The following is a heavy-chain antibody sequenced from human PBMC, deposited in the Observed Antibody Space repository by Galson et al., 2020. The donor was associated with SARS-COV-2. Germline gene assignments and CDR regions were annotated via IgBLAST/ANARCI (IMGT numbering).Heavy chain of an antibody. J-gene: IGHJ6*02. CDR1: GFTFSSYA. CDR3: ARAERFLRTYYDFWSGYYFGMDV. D-gene: IGHD3-3*01. CDR2: ISYDGSNK. V-gene: IGHV3-30*04. Sequence: GGSLRLSCAASGFTFSSYAMHWVRQAPGKGLEWVAVISYDGSNKYYADSVKGRFTISRDNSKNTLYLQMNSLRAEDTAVYYCARAERFLRTYYDFWSGYYFGMDVWGQGTTVTVSS.